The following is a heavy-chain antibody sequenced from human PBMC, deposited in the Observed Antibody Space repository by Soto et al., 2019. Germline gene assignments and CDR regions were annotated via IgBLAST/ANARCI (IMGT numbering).Heavy chain of an antibody. CDR1: GFTFSSYA. D-gene: IGHD6-6*01. V-gene: IGHV3-30-3*01. CDR3: ATHVGGFQYIAARPEELYAFDI. Sequence: PGGSLRLSCAASGFTFSSYAMHWVRQAPGKGLEWVAVISYDGSNKYYADSVKGRFTISRDNSKNTLYLQMNSLRAEDTAVYYCATHVGGFQYIAARPEELYAFDIWGQGTMVTVSS. CDR2: ISYDGSNK. J-gene: IGHJ3*02.